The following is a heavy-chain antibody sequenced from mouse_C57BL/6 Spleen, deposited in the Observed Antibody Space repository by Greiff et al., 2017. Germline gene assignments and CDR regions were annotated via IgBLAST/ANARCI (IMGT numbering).Heavy chain of an antibody. CDR3: ALPYYGYDGGFDY. J-gene: IGHJ2*01. CDR1: GYSITSGYY. D-gene: IGHD2-9*01. V-gene: IGHV3-6*01. CDR2: ISYDGSN. Sequence: DVQLQESGPGLVKPSQSLSLTCSVTGYSITSGYYWNWIRQFPGNKLEWMGYISYDGSNNYNPSLKNRISITRDTSKNQFFLKLNSVTTEDTATYYCALPYYGYDGGFDYWGQGTTLTVSS.